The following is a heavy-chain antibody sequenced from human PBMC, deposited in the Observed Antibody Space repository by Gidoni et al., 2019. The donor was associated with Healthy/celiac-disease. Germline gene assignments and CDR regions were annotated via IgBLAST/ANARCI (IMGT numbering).Heavy chain of an antibody. V-gene: IGHV2-26*01. CDR3: ARIYSSSWYETVVYFDY. D-gene: IGHD6-13*01. CDR1: GFSLSNARMG. Sequence: QVTLKESGPVLVKPTETLTLTCTVPGFSLSNARMGVSWIRQPPGKALEWLAHIFSNDEKSYSTSLKSRLTISNDTSKSQVVLTMTNMDPVDTATYYCARIYSSSWYETVVYFDYWGQGTLFTVSS. CDR2: IFSNDEK. J-gene: IGHJ4*02.